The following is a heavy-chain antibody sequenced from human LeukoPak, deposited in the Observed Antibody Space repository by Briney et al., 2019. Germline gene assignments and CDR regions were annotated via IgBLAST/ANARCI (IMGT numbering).Heavy chain of an antibody. J-gene: IGHJ4*02. Sequence: SETLSDTCTVSGDSISNSNYYWGWIRQPPGEGLEWIGSIYYSGSTYYNPSLKSRVTLSVDTSKNQFSLKLSSVTAADTAVYYCATQTAVAIYFDYWGQGTLVTVSS. CDR3: ATQTAVAIYFDY. V-gene: IGHV4-39*01. D-gene: IGHD6-19*01. CDR1: GDSISNSNYY. CDR2: IYYSGST.